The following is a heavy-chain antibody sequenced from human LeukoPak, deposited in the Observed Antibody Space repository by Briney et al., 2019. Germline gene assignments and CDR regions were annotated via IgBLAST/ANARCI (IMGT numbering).Heavy chain of an antibody. CDR1: GGSISSGSYY. CDR2: IYTSGST. CDR3: ARDPVLLWFGESYAFDI. V-gene: IGHV4-61*02. D-gene: IGHD3-10*01. Sequence: SETLSLTCTVSGGSISSGSYYWSWIRQPAGKGLEWIGRIYTSGSTNYNPSLKSRVTISVDTSKNQFSLKLSSVTAADTAVYYCARDPVLLWFGESYAFDIWGQGTMVTVSS. J-gene: IGHJ3*02.